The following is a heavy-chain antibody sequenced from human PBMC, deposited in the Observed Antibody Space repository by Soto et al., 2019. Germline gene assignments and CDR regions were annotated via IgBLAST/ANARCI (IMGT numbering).Heavy chain of an antibody. J-gene: IGHJ4*02. Sequence: ASVKVSCKASGYTFTSYAMHWVRQAPGQRLEWMGWINAGNGNTKYSQKFQGRVTITRDTSASTAYMELSSLRSEDTAVYYCARGGDDFWSGYPFDYWGQGTLVTVSS. CDR3: ARGGDDFWSGYPFDY. CDR2: INAGNGNT. V-gene: IGHV1-3*01. D-gene: IGHD3-3*01. CDR1: GYTFTSYA.